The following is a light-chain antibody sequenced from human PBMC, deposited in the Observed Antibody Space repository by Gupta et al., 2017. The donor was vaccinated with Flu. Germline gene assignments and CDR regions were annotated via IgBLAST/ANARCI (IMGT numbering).Light chain of an antibody. CDR1: QDISNY. CDR2: DAY. CDR3: QQNDNLPRT. J-gene: IGKJ2*01. Sequence: DTQITQSPSSLSASVGDRVTITFQASQDISNYLNWYQQKPGKARKLLIYDAYNLETGVPSRFSGSGSGTDFTFTISSLQPEDIETYYCQQNDNLPRTFGQGTKLEIK. V-gene: IGKV1-33*01.